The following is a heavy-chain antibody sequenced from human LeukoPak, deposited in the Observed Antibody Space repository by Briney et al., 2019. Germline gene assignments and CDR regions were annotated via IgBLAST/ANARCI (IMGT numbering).Heavy chain of an antibody. J-gene: IGHJ3*02. Sequence: GSLRLSCAASGFTFSSYAMSWVRRAPGKGLEWVSAISGSGGSTYYADSVKGRFTISRDNSKNTLYLQMNSLRAEDTAVYYCAKNRREPTGAFDIWGQGTMVTVSS. CDR1: GFTFSSYA. CDR3: AKNRREPTGAFDI. CDR2: ISGSGGST. D-gene: IGHD1-26*01. V-gene: IGHV3-23*01.